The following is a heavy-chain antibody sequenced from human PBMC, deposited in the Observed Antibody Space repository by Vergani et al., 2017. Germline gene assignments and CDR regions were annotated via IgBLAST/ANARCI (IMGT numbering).Heavy chain of an antibody. Sequence: QVHLVESGGGVVQTGRSLRLSCVVSGFTSSYYGMHWVRQAPGKGLEWVAVISYDGTQKYYADSVKGRFTISRDNSKSTLYLQMNSLRTDDTAVYYCATKSCGTPGCQIGYFREWGQGTLVTVSS. V-gene: IGHV3-30*03. CDR3: ATKSCGTPGCQIGYFRE. CDR2: ISYDGTQK. CDR1: GFTSSYYG. J-gene: IGHJ1*01. D-gene: IGHD1-1*01.